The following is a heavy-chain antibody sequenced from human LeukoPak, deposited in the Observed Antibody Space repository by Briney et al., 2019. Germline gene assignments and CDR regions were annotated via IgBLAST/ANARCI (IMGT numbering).Heavy chain of an antibody. D-gene: IGHD4-23*01. J-gene: IGHJ4*02. V-gene: IGHV1-2*04. CDR2: INPNSGGT. CDR3: ARESYGGNYQDFDY. Sequence: ASVKVSCKASGYTFTSYYMHWVRQAPGQGLEWMGWINPNSGGTNYAQKFQGWVTMTRDTSISTAYMELSRLRSDDTAVYYCARESYGGNYQDFDYWGQGTLVTVSS. CDR1: GYTFTSYY.